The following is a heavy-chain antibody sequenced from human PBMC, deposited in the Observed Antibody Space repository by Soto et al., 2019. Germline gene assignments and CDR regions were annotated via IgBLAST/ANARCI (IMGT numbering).Heavy chain of an antibody. CDR1: VFTCSTYW. J-gene: IGHJ4*02. D-gene: IGHD4-17*01. CDR3: ARLAFGLRWDFDC. Sequence: GSLRLSCAASVFTCSTYWMSWVRQAPGKGLEWVANIKQDGSEKYYVDSVKGRFTISRDNAKSSLYLQMSNLRAEDTALYYCARLAFGLRWDFDCWGEGTLVT. CDR2: IKQDGSEK. V-gene: IGHV3-7*03.